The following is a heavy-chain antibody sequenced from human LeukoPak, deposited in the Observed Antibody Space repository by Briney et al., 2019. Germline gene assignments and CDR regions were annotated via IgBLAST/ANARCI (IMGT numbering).Heavy chain of an antibody. J-gene: IGHJ4*02. D-gene: IGHD4-11*01. V-gene: IGHV3-74*01. Sequence: GGSLRLSCAASGFAFSSYAMSWVRQVPGKGLVWVSRINGDGSTITYADSVKGRFTISRDNAKNTLYLQMNGLRAEDTAVYYCGRGYSNYMDYWGQGTLVTVSS. CDR3: GRGYSNYMDY. CDR1: GFAFSSYA. CDR2: INGDGSTI.